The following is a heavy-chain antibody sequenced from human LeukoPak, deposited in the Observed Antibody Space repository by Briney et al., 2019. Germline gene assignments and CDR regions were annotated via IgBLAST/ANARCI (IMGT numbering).Heavy chain of an antibody. D-gene: IGHD2-2*01. CDR1: GFTFSDYY. J-gene: IGHJ4*02. CDR2: ISSSSSYT. V-gene: IGHV3-11*05. Sequence: PGGSLRLSCAASGFTFSDYYMSWIRQAPGKGLEWVSYISSSSSYTNYADSVKGRFTISRDNAKNSLYLQMNSLRAEDTAVYYCARVVPAAGPDYWGQGTLVTVSS. CDR3: ARVVPAAGPDY.